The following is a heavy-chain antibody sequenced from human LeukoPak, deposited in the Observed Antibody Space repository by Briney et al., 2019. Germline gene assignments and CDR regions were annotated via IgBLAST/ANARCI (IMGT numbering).Heavy chain of an antibody. CDR1: VYTFTIYG. CDR3: ARDDSVWFGELSHDY. CDR2: ISAYNGNT. J-gene: IGHJ4*02. Sequence: ASVKVSFTSSVYTFTIYGISWVRQAPGQGLEWMGWISAYNGNTNYAQKLQGRVTMTTDTSTSTAYMELRSLRSDDTAVYYCARDDSVWFGELSHDYWGQGTLVTVSS. D-gene: IGHD3-10*01. V-gene: IGHV1-18*01.